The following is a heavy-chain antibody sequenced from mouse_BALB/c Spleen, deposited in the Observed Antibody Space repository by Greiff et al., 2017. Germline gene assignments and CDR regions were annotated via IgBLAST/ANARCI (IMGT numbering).Heavy chain of an antibody. CDR2: INPDSSTI. V-gene: IGHV4-1*02. Sequence: EVKLVESGGGLVQPGGSLKLSCAASGFDFSRYWMSWVRQAPGKGLEWIGEINPDSSTINYTPSLKDKFIISRDNAKNTLYLQMSKVRSEDTALYYCARLTGTGWYFDVWGAGTTVTVSS. D-gene: IGHD4-1*01. CDR1: GFDFSRYW. CDR3: ARLTGTGWYFDV. J-gene: IGHJ1*01.